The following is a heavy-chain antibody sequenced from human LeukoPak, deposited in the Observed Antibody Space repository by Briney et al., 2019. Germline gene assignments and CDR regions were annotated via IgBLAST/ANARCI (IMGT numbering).Heavy chain of an antibody. CDR2: IRYDGSNK. Sequence: GGSLRLSCAASGFTFSSYGMHWVRQAPGKGLEWVAFIRYDGSNKYYADSVKGRFTISRDNSKNTLYLQMNSLRSDDTAVYYCARDRRSLPDCSGGSCHEYDAFDIWGQGTMVTVSS. CDR1: GFTFSSYG. D-gene: IGHD2-15*01. V-gene: IGHV3-30*02. CDR3: ARDRRSLPDCSGGSCHEYDAFDI. J-gene: IGHJ3*02.